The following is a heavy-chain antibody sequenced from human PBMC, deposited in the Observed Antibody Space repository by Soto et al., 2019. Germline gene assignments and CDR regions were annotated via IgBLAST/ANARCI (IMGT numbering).Heavy chain of an antibody. J-gene: IGHJ4*02. CDR1: GYRFRIYW. D-gene: IGHD3-10*01. Sequence: ESLKIPCNASGYRFRIYWIGWVRQTPGNGPEWMGLIHPDDSDIRNSPSFQGQVTMSADKSISTAYLPWSSLKASDSAMYYCVRRHFGEFYFDNWGQGTLVTVSS. CDR3: VRRHFGEFYFDN. V-gene: IGHV5-51*01. CDR2: IHPDDSDI.